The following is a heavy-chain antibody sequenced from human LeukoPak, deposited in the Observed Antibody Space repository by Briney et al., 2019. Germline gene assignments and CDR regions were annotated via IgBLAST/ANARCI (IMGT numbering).Heavy chain of an antibody. CDR2: ISNNGGYT. V-gene: IGHV3-23*01. D-gene: IGHD2-8*01. CDR1: GFTFSSSA. CDR3: AKEYDAIGVDYFDY. J-gene: IGHJ4*02. Sequence: GGSLRLSCAASGFTFSSSAMSWVRQAPGKGLEWGSAISNNGGYTYYADSVQGRFTISRDNSKNTLYLQMNSLRAEDTAVYYCAKEYDAIGVDYFDYWGQGTLVTVSS.